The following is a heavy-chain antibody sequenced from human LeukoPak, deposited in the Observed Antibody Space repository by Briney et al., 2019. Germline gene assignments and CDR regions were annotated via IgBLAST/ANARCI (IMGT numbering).Heavy chain of an antibody. Sequence: GGSLRLSCSASGFTFSRYSMDWVRQAPGKGLEWVSSISTSSSYIYYADSVKGRFTISRDNAKNSLYLQMNSLRAEDTALYYCVREASYSGSYLGFDYWGQGTLVTVSS. V-gene: IGHV3-21*01. D-gene: IGHD1-26*01. CDR2: ISTSSSYI. J-gene: IGHJ4*02. CDR1: GFTFSRYS. CDR3: VREASYSGSYLGFDY.